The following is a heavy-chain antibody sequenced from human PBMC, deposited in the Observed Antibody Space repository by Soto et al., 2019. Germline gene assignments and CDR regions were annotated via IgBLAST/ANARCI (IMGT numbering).Heavy chain of an antibody. J-gene: IGHJ4*02. CDR2: ISYDGSNK. CDR3: VGASMWTGKGLEY. Sequence: GGSLRLSCSTSGFTFKSYTLHWVRQTPGRGLQWVAVISYDGSNKYYADSVRGRFTISRDNSNSTLYLQMNSLRADDSAVYYCVGASMWTGKGLEYWGQGALVTVSS. V-gene: IGHV3-30-3*01. D-gene: IGHD3-10*02. CDR1: GFTFKSYT.